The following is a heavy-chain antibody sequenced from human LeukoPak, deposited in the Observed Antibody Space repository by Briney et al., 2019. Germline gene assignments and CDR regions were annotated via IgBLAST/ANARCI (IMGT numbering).Heavy chain of an antibody. Sequence: SETLSLTYAVYGGSFSGDYWSWIRQPPGKGLEWIGEINHSGSTNYNPSLKSRVTISVDTPKSQIALKLGSVTAADSAVYYCARHYEIMTKGWFGPWGQGTLVTVSS. CDR2: INHSGST. J-gene: IGHJ5*02. CDR1: GGSFSGDY. D-gene: IGHD3-9*01. CDR3: ARHYEIMTKGWFGP. V-gene: IGHV4-34*01.